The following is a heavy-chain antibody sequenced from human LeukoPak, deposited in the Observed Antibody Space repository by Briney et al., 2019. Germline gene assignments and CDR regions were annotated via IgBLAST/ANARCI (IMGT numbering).Heavy chain of an antibody. D-gene: IGHD1-14*01. J-gene: IGHJ4*02. CDR3: ARGGGTALVGTRFDF. CDR2: IYYSGHT. CDR1: GGSISSSGYY. V-gene: IGHV4-39*01. Sequence: SETLSLTCIVSGGSISSSGYYWGWIRQSPGKGLEWIGSIYYSGHTYYNSSLRSRVAISVDTSKNQFSLKLTSLTAADTAVYYCARGGGTALVGTRFDFWGRGTLVTVSS.